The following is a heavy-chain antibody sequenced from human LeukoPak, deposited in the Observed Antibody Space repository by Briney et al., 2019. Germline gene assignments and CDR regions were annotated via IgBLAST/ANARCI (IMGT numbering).Heavy chain of an antibody. J-gene: IGHJ4*02. CDR3: ATRLHDYGDYVDY. CDR1: GGSLSGYY. V-gene: IGHV4-34*01. CDR2: INHSGST. D-gene: IGHD4-17*01. Sequence: PSETLSLTCAVYGGSLSGYYWSWIRQPPGKGLEWIGEINHSGSTNYNPSLKSRVTISVDTSKNQFSLKLSSVTAADTAVYYCATRLHDYGDYVDYWGQGTLVTVSS.